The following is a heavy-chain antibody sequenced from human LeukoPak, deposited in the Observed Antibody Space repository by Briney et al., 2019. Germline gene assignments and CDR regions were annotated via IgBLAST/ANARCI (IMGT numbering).Heavy chain of an antibody. J-gene: IGHJ4*02. Sequence: SVKVSCKDSGGTFSRYTISWVRQAPGQGLEWMGRIIPILGIANYAQKFQGRVTITAAKSTSTAYMELSSLRSEDTAVYYCARDGQQLVRFLYWGQGTLVTVSS. V-gene: IGHV1-69*04. CDR3: ARDGQQLVRFLY. CDR1: GGTFSRYT. D-gene: IGHD6-6*01. CDR2: IIPILGIA.